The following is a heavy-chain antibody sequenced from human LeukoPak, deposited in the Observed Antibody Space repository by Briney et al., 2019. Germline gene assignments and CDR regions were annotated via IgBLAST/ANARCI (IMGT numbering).Heavy chain of an antibody. Sequence: GGSLRLSCAASGFTFSSYAMSWVRQAPGKGLEWVSAISGSGGSTYYADSVKGRFTISRDNSKNTLYLQMNSLRAGDTAVYYCAPITRAVAGKGGYWGQGTLVTVSS. D-gene: IGHD6-19*01. CDR3: APITRAVAGKGGY. V-gene: IGHV3-23*01. J-gene: IGHJ4*02. CDR2: ISGSGGST. CDR1: GFTFSSYA.